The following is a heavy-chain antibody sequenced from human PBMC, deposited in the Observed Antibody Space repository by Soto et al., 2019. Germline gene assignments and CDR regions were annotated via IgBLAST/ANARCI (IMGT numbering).Heavy chain of an antibody. D-gene: IGHD6-19*01. CDR1: GFTFSSYA. J-gene: IGHJ3*02. Sequence: GGSLRLSCAASGFTFSSYAMSWVRQAPGKGLEWVSAISGSGGSTYYADSVKGRFTISRDNSKNTLYLQMNSLRAEDTAVYYCAKRGLAVAGTRDAFDIWGQGTMVTVS. V-gene: IGHV3-23*01. CDR3: AKRGLAVAGTRDAFDI. CDR2: ISGSGGST.